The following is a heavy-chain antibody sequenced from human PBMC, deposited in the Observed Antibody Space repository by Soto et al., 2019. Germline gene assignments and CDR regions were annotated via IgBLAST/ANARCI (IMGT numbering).Heavy chain of an antibody. CDR2: VYVSDSET. V-gene: IGHV5-51*01. J-gene: IGHJ3*01. CDR1: GSYSSSYW. Sequence: PGESLKISCRGSGSYSSSYWIAWVSQMSGKGLEWVGSVYVSDSETKYSPSYQGQVTTSADKYTNTAYLYWSSLKASDTAMYYCSRRGTVSGREALDVWGEGTMVTVSS. CDR3: SRRGTVSGREALDV. D-gene: IGHD5-12*01.